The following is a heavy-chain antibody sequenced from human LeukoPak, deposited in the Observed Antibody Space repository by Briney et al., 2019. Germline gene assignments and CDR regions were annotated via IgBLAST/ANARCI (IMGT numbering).Heavy chain of an antibody. CDR3: ARGKRARWLQAYYFDY. J-gene: IGHJ4*02. V-gene: IGHV1-2*02. CDR1: GYTFTGYY. Sequence: GASVKVSCKASGYTFTGYYMHWVRQAPGQGLEWMGWINPNSGGTNYAQKFQGRVTMTRDTSISTAYMELSRLRSDDTAVYYCARGKRARWLQAYYFDYWGQGTPVTVSS. CDR2: INPNSGGT. D-gene: IGHD5-24*01.